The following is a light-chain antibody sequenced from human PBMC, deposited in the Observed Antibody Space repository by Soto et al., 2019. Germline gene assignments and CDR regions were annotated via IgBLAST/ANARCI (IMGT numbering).Light chain of an antibody. Sequence: ILMTQSPATLSVSPGERATLSCRASQSVSNNLAWYQQKPGQAPRLLIYDASTRATGIPARFSGSGSGTEFTLTIRGLQSEDFAVYYGQQYNNWPPWTFGQGTKVEIK. V-gene: IGKV3-15*01. CDR3: QQYNNWPPWT. J-gene: IGKJ1*01. CDR1: QSVSNN. CDR2: DAS.